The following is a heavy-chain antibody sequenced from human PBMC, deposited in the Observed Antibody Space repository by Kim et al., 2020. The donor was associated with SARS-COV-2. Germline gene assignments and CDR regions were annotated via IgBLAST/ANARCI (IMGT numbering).Heavy chain of an antibody. V-gene: IGHV3-23*01. CDR2: IDGSDGRT. CDR3: VKGGWGWIWDY. D-gene: IGHD7-27*01. J-gene: IGHJ4*02. CDR1: GFTLTGHA. Sequence: GGSLRLSCTTSGFTLTGHAMSWVRQAPGKGLEWVARIDGSDGRTDYVDSVKGRFTISRDESKNTLYLQMSGLRADDTAAYYCVKGGWGWIWDYWGQGTLVTVSS.